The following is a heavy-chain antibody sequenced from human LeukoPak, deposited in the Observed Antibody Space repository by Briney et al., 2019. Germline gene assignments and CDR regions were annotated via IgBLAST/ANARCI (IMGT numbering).Heavy chain of an antibody. D-gene: IGHD4-11*01. V-gene: IGHV4-39*07. CDR3: ARLRGNYFPDY. Sequence: SETLSLTCTVSGGSITSSSYYWGWIRQPPGKGLEWIGSIYYSGSTYYNPSLKSRVTISVDTSKNQFSLKLSSVTAADTAVYYCARLRGNYFPDYWGQGTLVTVSS. CDR1: GGSITSSSYY. CDR2: IYYSGST. J-gene: IGHJ4*02.